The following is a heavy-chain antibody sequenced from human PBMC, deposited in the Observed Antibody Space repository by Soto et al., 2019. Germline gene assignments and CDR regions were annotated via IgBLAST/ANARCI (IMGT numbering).Heavy chain of an antibody. CDR1: GGSQA. D-gene: IGHD5-18*01. Sequence: QVQLVQSGAEVKKPGSSVKVSCKTSGGSQATSWVRQAPGHGPEWLGGIIGVFPTTNKAEKFEGRVTITADKSTGTAYMEPRSLTSVDTAVYYCETVGPPLSGAFTYGYEGPFDYWGQGILVIVSS. V-gene: IGHV1-69*06. CDR3: ETVGPPLSGAFTYGYEGPFDY. J-gene: IGHJ4*02. CDR2: IIGVFPTT.